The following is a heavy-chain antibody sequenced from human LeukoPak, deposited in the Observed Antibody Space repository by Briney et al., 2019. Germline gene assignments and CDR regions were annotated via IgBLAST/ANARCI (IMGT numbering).Heavy chain of an antibody. J-gene: IGHJ4*02. D-gene: IGHD2-21*02. CDR1: GGSIGNGM. CDR2: ISPSGST. V-gene: IGHV4-4*07. Sequence: PSETLSLTCTVSGGSIGNGMWSWIRQPAGRGLEWIGRISPSGSTTYNPSLKSRVTMSLDTSKNQLSLRLSSVTAADTAVYYCARHSIRGGDLGYWGQGTLVTVSS. CDR3: ARHSIRGGDLGY.